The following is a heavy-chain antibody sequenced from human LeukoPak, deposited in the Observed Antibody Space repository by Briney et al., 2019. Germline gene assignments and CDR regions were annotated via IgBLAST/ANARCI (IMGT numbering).Heavy chain of an antibody. CDR1: GGTFSSYA. CDR3: AREGDSSSSSPLDC. D-gene: IGHD6-6*01. CDR2: IIPIFGTA. Sequence: ASVKVSCKASGGTFSSYAISWVRQAPGQGLEWMGGIIPIFGTANYAQKFQGRVRITADESTSTAYMELSSLRTEDTAVYYGAREGDSSSSSPLDCWGQGTLVTVSS. V-gene: IGHV1-69*13. J-gene: IGHJ4*02.